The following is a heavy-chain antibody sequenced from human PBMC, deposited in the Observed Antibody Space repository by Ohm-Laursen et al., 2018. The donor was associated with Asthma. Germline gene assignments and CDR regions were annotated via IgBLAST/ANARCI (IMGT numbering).Heavy chain of an antibody. J-gene: IGHJ4*02. D-gene: IGHD1-26*01. V-gene: IGHV3-30*12. CDR3: ASGSYVPKPSGY. Sequence: SLRLSCAASGFIFSDYYMSWVRQAPGKGLEWVAVGGSYYDGGLKYYADSVNGRFTISRDNAKNSLYLQMNSLRAEDTAVYYCASGSYVPKPSGYWGQGTLVTVSS. CDR1: GFIFSDYY. CDR2: GGSYYDGGLK.